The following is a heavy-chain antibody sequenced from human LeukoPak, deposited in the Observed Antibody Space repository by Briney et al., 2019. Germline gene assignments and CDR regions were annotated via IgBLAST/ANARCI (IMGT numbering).Heavy chain of an antibody. J-gene: IGHJ5*02. Sequence: SETLSLTCAVYGGSFSGYYWGWIRQPPGKGLEWIGSIYYSGSTYYNPSLKSRVTISVDTSKNQFSLKLSSVTAADTAVYYCARVARIAARPNWFDPWGQGTLVTVSS. CDR1: GGSFSGYY. V-gene: IGHV4-34*01. CDR3: ARVARIAARPNWFDP. D-gene: IGHD6-6*01. CDR2: IYYSGST.